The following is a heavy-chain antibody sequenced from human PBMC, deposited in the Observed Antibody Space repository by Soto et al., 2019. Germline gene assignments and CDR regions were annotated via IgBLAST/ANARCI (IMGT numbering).Heavy chain of an antibody. J-gene: IGHJ4*02. Sequence: EVQLVESGGGLVQPGGSLRLSCAASGLTFSNFRMHWVHQAPGKGLVWVALISNDGRSTNHADSVKGRFTISRDNAKSTLYLQLNSLSAEDTAVYYCARDTAGLSYWGQGTLVTVSS. CDR1: GLTFSNFR. CDR2: ISNDGRST. D-gene: IGHD2-21*02. CDR3: ARDTAGLSY. V-gene: IGHV3-74*01.